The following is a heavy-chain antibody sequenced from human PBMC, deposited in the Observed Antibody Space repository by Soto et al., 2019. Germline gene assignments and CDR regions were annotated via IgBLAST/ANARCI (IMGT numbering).Heavy chain of an antibody. J-gene: IGHJ4*02. CDR1: GFSFSNYA. Sequence: LGGSLRLSCVASGFSFSNYAMSWVRQAPGKGLEWVSVISGSDGSTYYADSVKGRFTISRDNSKNTLYLQMNSLRAEDTAVYYCAKDRERDAWYEDYWGQGTLVTVSS. CDR2: ISGSDGST. D-gene: IGHD6-13*01. CDR3: AKDRERDAWYEDY. V-gene: IGHV3-23*01.